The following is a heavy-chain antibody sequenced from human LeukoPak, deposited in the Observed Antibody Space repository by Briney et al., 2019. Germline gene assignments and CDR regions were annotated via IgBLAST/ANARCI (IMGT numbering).Heavy chain of an antibody. Sequence: SETLSLTCTVSGGSISSYYWGWIRQPPGKGLEWIGSIYYSGSTYYNPSLKSRVTISVDTSKNQFSLKLSSVTVADTAVYHCARHYGTNPFDYWGQGTLVTVSS. D-gene: IGHD1-14*01. CDR2: IYYSGST. CDR1: GGSISSYY. J-gene: IGHJ4*02. CDR3: ARHYGTNPFDY. V-gene: IGHV4-39*01.